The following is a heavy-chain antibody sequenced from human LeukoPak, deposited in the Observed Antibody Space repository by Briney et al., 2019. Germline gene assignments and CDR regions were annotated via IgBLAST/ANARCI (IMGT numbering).Heavy chain of an antibody. CDR2: IYYSGST. CDR1: GGSINGYY. Sequence: SETLSLTCTVSGGSINGYYWSWIRQPPGKGLEWIGYIYYSGSTNYNPSLKSRVTISVDTSKNQVSLKLSSVTAADTAVYYCARHVSCDYGWLDVWGQGNTVTVSS. CDR3: ARHVSCDYGWLDV. V-gene: IGHV4-59*08. D-gene: IGHD4-17*01. J-gene: IGHJ6*02.